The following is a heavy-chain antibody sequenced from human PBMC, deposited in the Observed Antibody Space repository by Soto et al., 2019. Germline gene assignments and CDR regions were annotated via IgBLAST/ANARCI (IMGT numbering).Heavy chain of an antibody. Sequence: GASVKVSWKGSGYTFTGYYMHWGGQAPGQRGEGVGWINPNSGGTNYAQKFQGWVTMTRDTSISTAYMELSRLRSDDTAVYYCARCQGVLEDSSPGYYCYGMDVWGQGTTVTVSS. CDR3: ARCQGVLEDSSPGYYCYGMDV. D-gene: IGHD6-19*01. J-gene: IGHJ6*02. V-gene: IGHV1-2*04. CDR2: INPNSGGT. CDR1: GYTFTGYY.